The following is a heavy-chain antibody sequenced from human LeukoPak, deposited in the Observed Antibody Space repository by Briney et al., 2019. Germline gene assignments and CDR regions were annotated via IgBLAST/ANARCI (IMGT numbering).Heavy chain of an antibody. D-gene: IGHD2-15*01. CDR2: IYYSGST. CDR1: GGSISSYY. CDR3: ARATSCSGGSRYKTVPDWFDP. V-gene: IGHV4-59*01. Sequence: SETLSLTCTVSGGSISSYYWSWIRQPPGKGLEWIGCIYYSGSTNYNPSLKSRVTISVDTSKHQFSLMLSSVAAADTAGYYCARATSCSGGSRYKTVPDWFDPWGQGTLVTVSS. J-gene: IGHJ5*02.